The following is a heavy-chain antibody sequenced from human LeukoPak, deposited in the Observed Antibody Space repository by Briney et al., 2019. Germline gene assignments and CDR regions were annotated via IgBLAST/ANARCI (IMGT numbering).Heavy chain of an antibody. CDR1: GGSISSSSYY. J-gene: IGHJ4*02. D-gene: IGHD5-24*01. V-gene: IGHV4-39*02. CDR2: IYYSGST. Sequence: SETLSLTCTVSGGSISSSSYYWGWIRQPPGKGLEWIGSIYYSGSTYYNPSLKSRVTISVDTSKNQFSLKLSSVTAADTAVYYCARDPMATIGDYFDYWGQGTLVTVSS. CDR3: ARDPMATIGDYFDY.